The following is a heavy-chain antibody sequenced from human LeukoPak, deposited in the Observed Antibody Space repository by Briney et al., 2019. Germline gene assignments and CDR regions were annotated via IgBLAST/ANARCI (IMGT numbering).Heavy chain of an antibody. CDR2: VWYDGSNE. V-gene: IGHV3-33*01. D-gene: IGHD1-26*01. CDR3: ARATVGGVLFHAFDI. J-gene: IGHJ3*02. CDR1: GFTFSTYG. Sequence: GGSLRLSCAASGFTFSTYGMHWVRQGPGKGLEWVAVVWYDGSNEYYADSVKGRFTISRDNSKNMLYLQMNSLRADHTAVYYCARATVGGVLFHAFDIWGQGTMVTVSS.